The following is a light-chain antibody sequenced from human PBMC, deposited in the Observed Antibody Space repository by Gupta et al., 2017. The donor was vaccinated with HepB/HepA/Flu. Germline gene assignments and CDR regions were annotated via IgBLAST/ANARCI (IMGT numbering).Light chain of an antibody. CDR1: SSDVGGYNY. CDR2: DVS. J-gene: IGLJ1*01. CDR3: SSYTSGSTLGV. Sequence: QSALTQPAPVSGSPGQSITISCTGTSSDVGGYNYVSWYQQHPGKAPKLMIYDVSNRPSGLSDRFSGSKSGNTASLTISGLQSDDEADYYCSSYTSGSTLGVFGTGAKVTVL. V-gene: IGLV2-14*01.